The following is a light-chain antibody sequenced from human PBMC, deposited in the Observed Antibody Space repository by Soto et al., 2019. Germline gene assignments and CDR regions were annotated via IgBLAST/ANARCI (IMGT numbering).Light chain of an antibody. CDR1: QSVSSN. V-gene: IGKV3-15*01. CDR3: QQYNNWWT. CDR2: GAS. Sequence: EIVMTQSPATLSVSPGERATLSCRVSQSVSSNLAWYQQKPGQAPRLLIYGASTRATGTPARFSGSGSGTEFTLTISSLQSEDFAVYYCQQYNNWWTFGQGTKVDIK. J-gene: IGKJ1*01.